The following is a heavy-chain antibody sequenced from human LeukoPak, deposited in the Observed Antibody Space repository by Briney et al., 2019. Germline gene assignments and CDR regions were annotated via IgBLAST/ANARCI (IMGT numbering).Heavy chain of an antibody. V-gene: IGHV4-39*02. D-gene: IGHD6-6*01. CDR3: ARYSRSFGWFDP. CDR2: IYYSGST. CDR1: GGSISSSSYY. Sequence: SETLSLTCTVSGGSISSSSYYWGWIRQPPGKGLEWIGSIYYSGSTYYDPSLRGRVTISLDTSKNHFSLNLNSVSDADTAIYYCARYSRSFGWFDPWGRGTLVTVSS. J-gene: IGHJ5*02.